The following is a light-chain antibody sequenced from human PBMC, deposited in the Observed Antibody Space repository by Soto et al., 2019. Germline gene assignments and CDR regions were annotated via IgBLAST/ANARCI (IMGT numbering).Light chain of an antibody. J-gene: IGKJ1*01. CDR1: QSVLYSSNNKNY. Sequence: DIVMTQSPDSLAVSLGERATINCKSSQSVLYSSNNKNYLAWYQQKPGQPPKLLSYWASTRESGVPDRYSGSGSGTDFALHISSLQAEDVAGDSCQKYNSAPWTFGQRTKVDSK. CDR3: QKYNSAPWT. CDR2: WAS. V-gene: IGKV4-1*01.